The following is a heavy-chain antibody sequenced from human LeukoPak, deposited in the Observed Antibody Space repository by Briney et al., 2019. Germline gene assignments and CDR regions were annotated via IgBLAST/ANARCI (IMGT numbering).Heavy chain of an antibody. CDR1: GGTFSSYA. Sequence: ASVKVSCKASGGTFSSYAISWVRQAPGQGLEWMGGIIPIFGTANYAQKFQGRVTITRDTSASTAYMELSSLRSEDTAVYYCARDLEGSSNPGNWFDPWGQGTLVTVSS. CDR2: IIPIFGTA. CDR3: ARDLEGSSNPGNWFDP. J-gene: IGHJ5*02. V-gene: IGHV1-69*05. D-gene: IGHD6-13*01.